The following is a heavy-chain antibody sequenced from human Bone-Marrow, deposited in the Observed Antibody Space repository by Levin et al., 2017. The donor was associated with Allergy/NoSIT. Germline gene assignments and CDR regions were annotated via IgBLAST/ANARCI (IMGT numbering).Heavy chain of an antibody. J-gene: IGHJ6*02. D-gene: IGHD6-13*01. V-gene: IGHV3-30*03. CDR1: GFTFSSYG. CDR3: AREHLHLKYSSSWDYYYYYGMDV. Sequence: GESLKISCAASGFTFSSYGMHWVRQAPGKGLEWVAVISYDGSNKYYADSVKGRFTISRDNSKNTLYLQMNSLRAEDTAVYYCAREHLHLKYSSSWDYYYYYGMDVWGQGTTVTVSS. CDR2: ISYDGSNK.